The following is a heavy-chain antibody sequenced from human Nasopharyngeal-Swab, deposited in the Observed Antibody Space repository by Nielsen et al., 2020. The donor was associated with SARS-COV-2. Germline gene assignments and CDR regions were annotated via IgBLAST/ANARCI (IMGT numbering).Heavy chain of an antibody. CDR3: VGSSWYGDYYYYYGMDV. Sequence: SETLSLTCTVPGGSISSSSYYWGWIRQPPGKGLEWIGSIYYSGSTYYNPSLKSRVTISVDTSKNQFSLKLSSVTAADTAVYYCVGSSWYGDYYYYYGMDVWGQGTTVTVFS. D-gene: IGHD6-13*01. J-gene: IGHJ6*02. CDR1: GGSISSSSYY. CDR2: IYYSGST. V-gene: IGHV4-39*07.